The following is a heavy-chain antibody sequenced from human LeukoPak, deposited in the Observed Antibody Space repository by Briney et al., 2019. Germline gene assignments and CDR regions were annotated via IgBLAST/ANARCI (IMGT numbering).Heavy chain of an antibody. J-gene: IGHJ4*02. CDR1: GGSFSGYY. V-gene: IGHV4-34*01. Sequence: PSETLSLTCAVYGGSFSGYYWSWIRQPPGKGLEWIGEINHSGSTNYNPSLKSRVTISADTSKNQFSLKLSSVTAADTAVYYCARGPLIVVVPAAQNELDYWGQGTLVTVSS. D-gene: IGHD2-2*01. CDR2: INHSGST. CDR3: ARGPLIVVVPAAQNELDY.